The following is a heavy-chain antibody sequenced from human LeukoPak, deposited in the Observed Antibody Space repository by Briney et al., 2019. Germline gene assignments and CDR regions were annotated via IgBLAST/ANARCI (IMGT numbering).Heavy chain of an antibody. V-gene: IGHV3-30-3*01. D-gene: IGHD3-9*01. CDR1: GFTFSSYA. CDR3: ARDLGHNSGYGFDS. J-gene: IGHJ4*02. Sequence: GGSLRLSCAASGFTFSSYAMHWVRQAPGKGLEWVAVISYDGSNKYYADSVKGRFTISRDNAKNSLYLQMNSLRVEDTAVYYCARDLGHNSGYGFDSWGQGTLVTVSS. CDR2: ISYDGSNK.